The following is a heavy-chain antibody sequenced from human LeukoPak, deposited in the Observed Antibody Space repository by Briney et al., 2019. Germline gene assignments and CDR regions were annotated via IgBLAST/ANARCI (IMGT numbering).Heavy chain of an antibody. V-gene: IGHV4-4*07. D-gene: IGHD3-3*01. CDR3: ACYYDFWSGYYNNWFDP. J-gene: IGHJ5*02. CDR1: GNSFGDYY. CDR2: IYTSGST. Sequence: SETLSLTCTVSGNSFGDYYWSWIRQPAGKGLEWIGRIYTSGSTTYNPSLKSRVTISVDTSKNQFSLKLSSVTAADTAVYYCACYYDFWSGYYNNWFDPWSQGTLVTVSS.